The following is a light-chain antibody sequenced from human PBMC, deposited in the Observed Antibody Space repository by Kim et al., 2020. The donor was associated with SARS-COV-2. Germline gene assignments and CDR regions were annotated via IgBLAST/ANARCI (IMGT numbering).Light chain of an antibody. CDR2: DVS. CDR3: SSYTSSSTWV. CDR1: SRDVGGYIY. Sequence: GQSITISCTGTSRDVGGYIYVSWYQQNPGKAPKLMIFDVSERPSGVPDRFSGSKSGNTASLTISGLQAEDEADYYCSSYTSSSTWVFGGGTKLTVL. J-gene: IGLJ3*02. V-gene: IGLV2-14*04.